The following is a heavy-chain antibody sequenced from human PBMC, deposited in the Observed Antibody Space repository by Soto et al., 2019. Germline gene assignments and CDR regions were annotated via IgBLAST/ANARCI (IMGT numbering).Heavy chain of an antibody. CDR2: ITPMFGKP. D-gene: IGHD3-22*01. J-gene: IGHJ4*02. Sequence: QVQLVQSGPEVKKPGSSVKVSCKASGGTFSRYTINWVRQAPGQGLEWMGGITPMFGKPNYAQKFQGRVTITADESASTGYMVLGSLRSDDPSVYYCAREGAVYDSSACYFLYWRQGTLVAVSS. CDR3: AREGAVYDSSACYFLY. V-gene: IGHV1-69*01. CDR1: GGTFSRYT.